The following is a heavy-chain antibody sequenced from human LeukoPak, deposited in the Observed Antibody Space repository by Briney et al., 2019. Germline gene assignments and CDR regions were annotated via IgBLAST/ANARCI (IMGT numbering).Heavy chain of an antibody. V-gene: IGHV4-34*01. J-gene: IGHJ4*02. CDR3: ARGGTHYYDSSCYRHFDY. D-gene: IGHD3-22*01. Sequence: PSETLSLTCAVYGGSFSGYHWSWIRQPPGKGLEWIGDINHSGSTNYNPSLKSRVTISVDTSKNHFSLKMRYVTAAEKAVYYCARGGTHYYDSSCYRHFDYWGQGTLVTVSS. CDR1: GGSFSGYH. CDR2: INHSGST.